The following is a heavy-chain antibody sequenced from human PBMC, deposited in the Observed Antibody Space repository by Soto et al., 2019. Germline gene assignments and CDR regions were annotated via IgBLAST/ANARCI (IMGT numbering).Heavy chain of an antibody. V-gene: IGHV1-3*04. J-gene: IGHJ5*02. CDR1: GYTLNRYV. CDR2: INTGTGET. Sequence: GASVKVSCRAPGYTLNRYVMHWMCQAPGKRLEWVGWINTGTGETKYSRKFQGRVTVTRDTPASTVYMEMSSLRSEDTAVYFCARGSSGYQLVFGWFDPWGQGTLVTVSS. CDR3: ARGSSGYQLVFGWFDP. D-gene: IGHD6-25*01.